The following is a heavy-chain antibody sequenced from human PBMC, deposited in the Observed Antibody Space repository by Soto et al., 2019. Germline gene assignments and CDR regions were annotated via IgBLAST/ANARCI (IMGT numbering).Heavy chain of an antibody. Sequence: GGSLRLSCAASGFTFSSYSMNWVRQAPGKGLEWVSYISSSSSTIYYADSVKGRFTISRDNAKNSLYLQMNSLRDEDTAVYYCARDWAAAGILMYYYYGMDVWGQGTTVTV. CDR2: ISSSSSTI. J-gene: IGHJ6*02. CDR1: GFTFSSYS. D-gene: IGHD6-13*01. V-gene: IGHV3-48*02. CDR3: ARDWAAAGILMYYYYGMDV.